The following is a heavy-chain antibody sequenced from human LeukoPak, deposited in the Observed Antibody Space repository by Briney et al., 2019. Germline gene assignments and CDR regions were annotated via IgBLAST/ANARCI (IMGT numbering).Heavy chain of an antibody. CDR2: INPNSGGT. V-gene: IGHV1-2*02. J-gene: IGHJ3*02. CDR3: ARDYSTYCSSTSCQTAHDI. D-gene: IGHD2-2*01. CDR1: GYTFTGYY. Sequence: ASVKVSCKASGYTFTGYYMHWVRQAPGQGLEWMRWINPNSGGTNYAQKFQGRVTMTRDTSISTAYMELSRLRSDDTAVYYCARDYSTYCSSTSCQTAHDIWGQGTMVTVSS.